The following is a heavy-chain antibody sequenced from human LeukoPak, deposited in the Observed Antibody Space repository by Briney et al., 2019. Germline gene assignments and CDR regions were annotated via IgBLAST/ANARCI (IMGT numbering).Heavy chain of an antibody. J-gene: IGHJ2*01. CDR2: ITDSGANT. V-gene: IGHV3-23*01. CDR1: GFTFNNYA. D-gene: IGHD7-27*01. Sequence: GGSLRLSCAASGFTFNNYAMSWVRQAPGKGLEWVSSITDSGANTYYADSVKGRFSISRDDSKNTLDLQMNSLGAEDTAIYYCAKSWLTGALTTWYFDLWGRGALVTVSS. CDR3: AKSWLTGALTTWYFDL.